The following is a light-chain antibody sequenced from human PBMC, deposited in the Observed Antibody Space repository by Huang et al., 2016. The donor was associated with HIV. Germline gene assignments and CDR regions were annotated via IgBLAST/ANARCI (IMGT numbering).Light chain of an antibody. CDR1: QSVVYRANNNND. Sequence: DIVLTQSPDSLPFSLGERATIAYMSRQSVVYRANNNNDLAWFQQRPGPPPRLLLYCASTRESGVPERFRGSGSGTDFTLTITRLQADDVAIYYCQQYYIAPFTFGQGTKLDI. CDR2: CAS. V-gene: IGKV4-1*01. CDR3: QQYYIAPFT. J-gene: IGKJ2*01.